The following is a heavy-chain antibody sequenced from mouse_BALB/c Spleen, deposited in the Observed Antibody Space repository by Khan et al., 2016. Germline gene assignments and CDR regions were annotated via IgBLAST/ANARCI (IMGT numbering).Heavy chain of an antibody. J-gene: IGHJ2*01. V-gene: IGHV3-2*02. CDR2: ISYSGST. Sequence: EVQLQESGPGLVKPSQSLSLTCTVTGYSITSDYAWYWIRQLPGNKLEWMGFISYSGSTSYNPSLKSRISITRDTSKNQFFLQLNSVTTEDTAAYYLGRTGLFDYWGHGTTLTVSS. D-gene: IGHD4-1*01. CDR3: GRTGLFDY. CDR1: GYSITSDYA.